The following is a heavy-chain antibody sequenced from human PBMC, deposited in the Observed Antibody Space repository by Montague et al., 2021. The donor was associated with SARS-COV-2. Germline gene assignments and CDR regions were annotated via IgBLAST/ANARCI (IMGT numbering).Heavy chain of an antibody. CDR2: ITRNGDST. D-gene: IGHD6-13*01. V-gene: IGHV3-20*04. Sequence: SLRLSCAASGSTFDDYGMSWVRQGPGKGLEWVSGITRNGDSTDFADSVKGRFTISRDNAKNSLYLQMNSLRAEDTAVYYCARMGSSWYVRYYYYYGMDVWGQGTTVTVSS. J-gene: IGHJ6*02. CDR1: GSTFDDYG. CDR3: ARMGSSWYVRYYYYYGMDV.